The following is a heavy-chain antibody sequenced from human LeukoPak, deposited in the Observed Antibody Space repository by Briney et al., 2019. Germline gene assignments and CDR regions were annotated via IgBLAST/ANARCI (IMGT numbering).Heavy chain of an antibody. J-gene: IGHJ4*02. CDR2: INSDGSST. CDR3: ASLLGCSTTNCNPDRDY. D-gene: IGHD2-2*01. CDR1: GFTFSNYW. V-gene: IGHV3-74*01. Sequence: PGGSLRLSCAASGFTFSNYWMHWVRQAPGKGLVWVSRINSDGSSTNYADSVKGRFTISRDYAKNTLYLQMNSLRAEDTAVYYCASLLGCSTTNCNPDRDYWGQGTLVTVSS.